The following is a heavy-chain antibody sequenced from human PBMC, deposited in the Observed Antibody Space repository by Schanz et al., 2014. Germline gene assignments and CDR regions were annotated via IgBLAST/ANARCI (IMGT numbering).Heavy chain of an antibody. V-gene: IGHV1-8*01. Sequence: QVQLLQSGAEVKKPGASVKVSCKASGYNITSNDVTWVRQATGQGLEWMGWMNPNSGNTGYAQKFQGRVTMTRNTSMSTAYIELHILTSEDTAVYYCARGRTFDYWGQGTLVTVSS. J-gene: IGHJ4*02. CDR2: MNPNSGNT. CDR1: GYNITSND. CDR3: ARGRTFDY.